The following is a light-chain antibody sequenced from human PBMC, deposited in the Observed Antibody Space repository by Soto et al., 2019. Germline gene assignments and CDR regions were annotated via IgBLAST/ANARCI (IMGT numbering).Light chain of an antibody. CDR2: AVS. Sequence: DVQMTQSPSSLSASVGDRVTITCRASRSIGVYLNWYEQKPGRAPKLLIYAVSNLQSGVSSRFSGSASGTDFTLTINNLQPEDFATYYCQQTDIAPSVGGGTRVDIK. V-gene: IGKV1-39*01. CDR1: RSIGVY. CDR3: QQTDIAPS. J-gene: IGKJ4*01.